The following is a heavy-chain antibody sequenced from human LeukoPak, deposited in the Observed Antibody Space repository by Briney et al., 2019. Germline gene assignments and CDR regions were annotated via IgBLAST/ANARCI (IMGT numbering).Heavy chain of an antibody. D-gene: IGHD5-12*01. CDR2: IYTSGNT. CDR1: GGSISSYY. V-gene: IGHV4-4*07. CDR3: ARDFKLRQTWFDP. Sequence: ETPSLTCTVSGGSISSYYWSWIRQPAGKGLEWIGRIYTSGNTNYNPSLKSRVTMSVDTSKNQFSLKLSSVTAADTAVYYCARDFKLRQTWFDPWGQGTLVTVSP. J-gene: IGHJ5*02.